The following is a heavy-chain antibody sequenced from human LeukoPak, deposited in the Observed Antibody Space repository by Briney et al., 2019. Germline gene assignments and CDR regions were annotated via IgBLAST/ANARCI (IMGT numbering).Heavy chain of an antibody. D-gene: IGHD2-2*01. CDR3: ARGRGYCSSTSCYEVDY. CDR1: GGSISSGGYS. V-gene: IGHV4-31*03. J-gene: IGHJ4*02. Sequence: SETLSLTCTVSGGSISSGGYSWSWIRQHPGKGLEWIGYIYYSGSTYYNPSLKSRVTISVDRSKNQFSLKLSSVTAADTAVYYCARGRGYCSSTSCYEVDYWGQGTLVTVSS. CDR2: IYYSGST.